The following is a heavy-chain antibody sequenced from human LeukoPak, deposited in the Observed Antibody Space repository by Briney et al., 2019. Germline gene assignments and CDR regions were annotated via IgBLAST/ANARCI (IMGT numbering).Heavy chain of an antibody. J-gene: IGHJ5*02. V-gene: IGHV3-74*01. CDR3: AKSDWFDP. CDR1: GFTFSSHW. Sequence: GGTLRLSCTSSGFTFSSHWMHWVRQAPGKGLVWVSRFKSDGSSTSFADSVKGRFTISRDNAKNTVYLQMSSLRDEDTAVYYCAKSDWFDPWGQGTLVTVSS. CDR2: FKSDGSST.